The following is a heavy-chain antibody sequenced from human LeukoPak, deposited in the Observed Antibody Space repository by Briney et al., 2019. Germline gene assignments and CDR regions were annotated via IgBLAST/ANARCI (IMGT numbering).Heavy chain of an antibody. CDR1: GYTFTSYD. Sequence: GASVKVSCKASGYTFTSYDINWVRQATGQGLEWMGWMNPNSGNTGYAQKFQGRVTITRDTSISTAYMELRSLRSDDTAVYYCARSPLFPTRSSWYTGPGWRSYYFDYWGQGTLVTVSS. J-gene: IGHJ4*02. V-gene: IGHV1-8*03. CDR3: ARSPLFPTRSSWYTGPGWRSYYFDY. D-gene: IGHD6-13*01. CDR2: MNPNSGNT.